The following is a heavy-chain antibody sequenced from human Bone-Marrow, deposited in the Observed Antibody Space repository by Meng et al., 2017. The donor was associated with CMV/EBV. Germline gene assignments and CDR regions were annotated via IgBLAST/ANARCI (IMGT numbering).Heavy chain of an antibody. CDR1: GFTFSSYS. Sequence: GESLKISCAASGFTFSSYSMNWVRQAPGKGLEWVSSISSSSYIYYADSVKGRFTISRDNAKNSLSLQMNSLRAEDTAVYYCARDCSSTSCCIWGQGTMVTVSS. V-gene: IGHV3-21*01. CDR3: ARDCSSTSCCI. J-gene: IGHJ3*02. D-gene: IGHD2-2*01. CDR2: ISSSSYI.